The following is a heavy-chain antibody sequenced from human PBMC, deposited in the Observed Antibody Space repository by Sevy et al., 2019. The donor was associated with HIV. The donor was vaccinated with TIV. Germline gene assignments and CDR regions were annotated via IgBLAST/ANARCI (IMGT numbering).Heavy chain of an antibody. CDR2: IKQDGSEK. J-gene: IGHJ3*02. Sequence: GGSLRLSCAASGFTFSSYWMSWVRQAPGKGLEWVANIKQDGSEKYYVDSVKGRFTISRDNAKNSLYLQMNSLRAEDTAVYYCARVTIAAAANDAFDIWGQGTMVTVSS. V-gene: IGHV3-7*01. CDR3: ARVTIAAAANDAFDI. D-gene: IGHD6-13*01. CDR1: GFTFSSYW.